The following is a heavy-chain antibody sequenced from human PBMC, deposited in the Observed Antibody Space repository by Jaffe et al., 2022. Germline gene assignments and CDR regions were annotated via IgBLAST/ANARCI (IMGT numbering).Heavy chain of an antibody. D-gene: IGHD4-17*01. Sequence: QVQLQQWGAGLLKPSETLSLTCAVYGGSFSGYYWSWIRQPPGKGLEWIGEINHSGSTNYNPSLKSRVTISVDTSKNQFSLKLSSVTAADTAVYYCARDDYGDYGLAFDIWGQGTMVTVSS. CDR2: INHSGST. J-gene: IGHJ3*02. CDR3: ARDDYGDYGLAFDI. CDR1: GGSFSGYY. V-gene: IGHV4-34*01.